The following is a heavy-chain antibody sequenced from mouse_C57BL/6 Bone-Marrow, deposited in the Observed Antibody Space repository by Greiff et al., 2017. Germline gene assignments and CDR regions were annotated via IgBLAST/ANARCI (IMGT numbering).Heavy chain of an antibody. J-gene: IGHJ2*01. Sequence: EVKVEESGGGLVKPGGSLKLSCAASGFTFSSYAMSWVRQTPEKRLEWVATISDGGSYTYYPDNVKGRFTLTRDNAKNNRYLQMSHLKSEDTAMYYCAREGTGVFDYWGQGTTLTVSS. CDR1: GFTFSSYA. CDR2: ISDGGSYT. D-gene: IGHD4-1*01. CDR3: AREGTGVFDY. V-gene: IGHV5-4*01.